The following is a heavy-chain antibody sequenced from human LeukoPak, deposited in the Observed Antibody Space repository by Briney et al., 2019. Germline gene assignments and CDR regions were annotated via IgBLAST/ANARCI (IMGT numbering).Heavy chain of an antibody. V-gene: IGHV1-58*01. D-gene: IGHD1-14*01. J-gene: IGHJ1*01. CDR2: IVVGTGNT. Sequence: SVKVSCKASGFTFTNSAVQWVRQARGQRLEWIGWIVVGTGNTSNALKFRERVTITRDMSTSTAYMELSSLRFEDTAVYYCARDSSESRSLILHWGQGTLVTVSS. CDR1: GFTFTNSA. CDR3: ARDSSESRSLILH.